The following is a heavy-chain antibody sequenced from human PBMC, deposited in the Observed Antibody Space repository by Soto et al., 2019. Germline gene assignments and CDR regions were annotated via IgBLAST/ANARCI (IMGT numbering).Heavy chain of an antibody. V-gene: IGHV3-23*01. CDR1: GFAFSTYA. Sequence: EVQLLESGGALEHPGGSLRLSCAASGFAFSTYAMTWVRQAPGKGLEWVSVISGSGGSSYYAASVKGRFTISRDNAKNTLDMKMNGLRAEDTALYYCAKVTKRAAAGRYEYYKYGMDVWGQGTTVTVSS. CDR2: ISGSGGSS. D-gene: IGHD6-13*01. J-gene: IGHJ6*02. CDR3: AKVTKRAAAGRYEYYKYGMDV.